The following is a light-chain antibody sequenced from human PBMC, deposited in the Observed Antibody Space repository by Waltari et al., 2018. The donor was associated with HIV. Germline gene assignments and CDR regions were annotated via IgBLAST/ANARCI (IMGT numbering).Light chain of an antibody. Sequence: QSALTQPASVSGSPGQSITISCTGTSSDVGGYNYVSWYQQHPGKAPKLMIYEVSHRPSGVSNCFSGSKSGNTASLTISGLQAEDEADYYCSSYTSSSIPVVFGGGTKLTVL. J-gene: IGLJ2*01. V-gene: IGLV2-14*01. CDR3: SSYTSSSIPVV. CDR2: EVS. CDR1: SSDVGGYNY.